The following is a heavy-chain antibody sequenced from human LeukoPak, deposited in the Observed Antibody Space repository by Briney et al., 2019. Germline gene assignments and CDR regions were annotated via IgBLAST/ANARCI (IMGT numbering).Heavy chain of an antibody. J-gene: IGHJ4*02. CDR2: IYYSGST. CDR1: GGSISSYY. CDR3: ARLRREDSSGYPYYFDY. D-gene: IGHD3-22*01. Sequence: KPSETLSLTCTVSGGSISSYYWSWIRQPPGKGLEWIGYIYYSGSTNYNPSLKSRVTISVDTSKNQFSLKLSSVTAADTAVYYCARLRREDSSGYPYYFDYWGQGTLVTVSS. V-gene: IGHV4-59*08.